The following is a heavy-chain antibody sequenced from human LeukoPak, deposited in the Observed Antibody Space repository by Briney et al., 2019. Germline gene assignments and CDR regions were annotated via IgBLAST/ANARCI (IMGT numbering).Heavy chain of an antibody. Sequence: GGSLRLSCAASGFPFPNARMTWVRQAPGKGLEWVGRIESEADGGTTEYAAPVKGRFTISIDDSKNTLYLQMNSLRTGDTAIYYCTAPYVDSAGFYLWSAFDSWGPRDNGHRLF. CDR2: IESEADGGTT. V-gene: IGHV3-15*04. CDR3: TAPYVDSAGFYLWSAFDS. CDR1: GFPFPNAR. J-gene: IGHJ3*02. D-gene: IGHD3-16*01.